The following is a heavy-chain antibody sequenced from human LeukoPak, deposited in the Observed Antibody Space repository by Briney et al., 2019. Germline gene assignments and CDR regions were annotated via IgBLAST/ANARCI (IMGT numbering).Heavy chain of an antibody. CDR2: ISAYNGNT. V-gene: IGHV1-18*01. CDR3: TRGPFTTALELDHGMDV. J-gene: IGHJ6*02. Sequence: ASVKVSCKASGYTFTSYGISWVRQAPGQGLEWMGWISAYNGNTNYAQKLQGRVTMTTDTSTSTAYMELRSLRSDDTAVYYCTRGPFTTALELDHGMDVWGQGTTVTVSS. D-gene: IGHD1-1*01. CDR1: GYTFTSYG.